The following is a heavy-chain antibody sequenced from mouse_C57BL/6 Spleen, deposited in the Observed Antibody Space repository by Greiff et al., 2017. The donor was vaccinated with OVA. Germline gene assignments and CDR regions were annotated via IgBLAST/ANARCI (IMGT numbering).Heavy chain of an antibody. CDR3: ARIYYGNPFAY. Sequence: EVKLQQSGPELVKPGDSVKISCKASGYSFTGYFMNWVMQSHGKSLEWIGRINPYNGDTFYNQKFKGKATLTVDKSSSTAHMELRSLTSEDSAVYYCARIYYGNPFAYWGQGTLVTVSA. CDR2: INPYNGDT. CDR1: GYSFTGYF. D-gene: IGHD2-1*01. V-gene: IGHV1-20*01. J-gene: IGHJ3*01.